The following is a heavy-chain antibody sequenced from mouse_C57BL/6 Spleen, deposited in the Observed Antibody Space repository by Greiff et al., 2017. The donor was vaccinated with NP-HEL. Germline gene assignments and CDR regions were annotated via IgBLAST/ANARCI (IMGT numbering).Heavy chain of an antibody. V-gene: IGHV1-77*01. CDR2: IGPGSGST. D-gene: IGHD1-1*01. CDR1: GYTFTDYY. J-gene: IGHJ2*01. Sequence: QVQLQESGAELVKPGASVKISCKASGYTFTDYYINWVKQRPGQGLEWIGMIGPGSGSTYYNEKFKGKATLTADKSSSTAYMQLSSLTSEDSAVCFCARNYYGSSPFFDYWGQGTTLTVSS. CDR3: ARNYYGSSPFFDY.